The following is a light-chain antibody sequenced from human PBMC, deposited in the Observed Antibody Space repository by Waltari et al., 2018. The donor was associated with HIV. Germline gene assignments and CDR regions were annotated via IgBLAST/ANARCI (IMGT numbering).Light chain of an antibody. Sequence: DIQMTQSPSSLSASVGDRVTITCRASQSISSYLNWYQQKPGKAPNLLIYAASSLQSGVPSRFSGSGSRTDFTLTISSLQPEDFATYYCQQSYITPLTFGGGTKVEIK. J-gene: IGKJ4*01. CDR2: AAS. V-gene: IGKV1-39*01. CDR1: QSISSY. CDR3: QQSYITPLT.